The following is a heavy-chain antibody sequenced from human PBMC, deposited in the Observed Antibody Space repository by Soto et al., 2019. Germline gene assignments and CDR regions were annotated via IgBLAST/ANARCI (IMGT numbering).Heavy chain of an antibody. CDR3: ARDRGYRRYFDSSGFWADS. J-gene: IGHJ4*02. Sequence: GGSLRLSCAASGFTFSNYGMDWVRQAPGKGLEWVAAVVYDGSKKYYADSVKGRFTVSRDNYKNTLFLEMNALRAEDTAVYYCARDRGYRRYFDSSGFWADSWGQGTLVTVSS. CDR2: VVYDGSKK. CDR1: GFTFSNYG. V-gene: IGHV3-33*08. D-gene: IGHD3-22*01.